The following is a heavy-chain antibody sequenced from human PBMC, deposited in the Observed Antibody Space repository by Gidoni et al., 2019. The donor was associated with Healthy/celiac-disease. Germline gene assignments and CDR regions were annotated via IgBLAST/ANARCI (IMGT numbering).Heavy chain of an antibody. J-gene: IGHJ6*02. D-gene: IGHD2-15*01. CDR1: GFTLSRYS. CDR2: ITSSSTYI. V-gene: IGHV3-21*01. CDR3: ARDPGLVCSGGSCYYYGMGV. Sequence: VQLVESGGGLVKPGGSLRLSCAASGFTLSRYSMNWVRQAPGKGLEWVSSITSSSTYIYYADSLKGRFTISRDNAKNSLYLQMNSLRAEDTAVYYCARDPGLVCSGGSCYYYGMGVWGQGTTVTVSS.